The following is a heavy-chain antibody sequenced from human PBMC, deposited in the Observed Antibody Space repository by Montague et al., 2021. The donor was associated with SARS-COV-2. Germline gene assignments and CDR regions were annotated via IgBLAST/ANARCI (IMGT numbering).Heavy chain of an antibody. V-gene: IGHV4-39*07. CDR2: IYYSGST. CDR3: ASEKAEYIVVVPAVPLAYGMDV. CDR1: GGSISSSSYY. J-gene: IGHJ6*02. D-gene: IGHD2-2*01. Sequence: SETLSLTCTVSGGSISSSSYYWGWIRQPPGKGLEWIGSIYYSGSTYYNPSLKSRVTISVDTAKNQFSLKLSSVTAAAMAVYYCASEKAEYIVVVPAVPLAYGMDVWGQGTTVTVSS.